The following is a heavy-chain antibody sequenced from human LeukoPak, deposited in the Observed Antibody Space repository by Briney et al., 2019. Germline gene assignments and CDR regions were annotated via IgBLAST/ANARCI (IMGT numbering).Heavy chain of an antibody. Sequence: GGSLRLSCAASGFTFSSYSMNWVRQAPGKGLEWVSCISSTSSTIYYADSVKGRFAISRDNAKNSLYLQMNSLRAEDTAVYYCAKGGSGSPYWGQGTLVTVSS. V-gene: IGHV3-48*04. D-gene: IGHD3-10*01. CDR2: ISSTSSTI. J-gene: IGHJ4*02. CDR1: GFTFSSYS. CDR3: AKGGSGSPY.